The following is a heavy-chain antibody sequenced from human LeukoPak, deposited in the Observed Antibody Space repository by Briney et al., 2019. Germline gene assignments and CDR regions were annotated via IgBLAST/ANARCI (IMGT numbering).Heavy chain of an antibody. CDR3: ARVTRTFYDILTGRSREGRFDY. V-gene: IGHV4-31*11. CDR1: GGSISSGGYS. CDR2: TYYSGST. J-gene: IGHJ4*02. Sequence: SETLSLTCAVSGGSISSGGYSWSWIRQHPGKGLEWIGYTYYSGSTYYNPSLKSRVTVSADTSKNQFSLKLRSVTAADTAVYYCARVTRTFYDILTGRSREGRFDYWGQGTLVTVSS. D-gene: IGHD3-9*01.